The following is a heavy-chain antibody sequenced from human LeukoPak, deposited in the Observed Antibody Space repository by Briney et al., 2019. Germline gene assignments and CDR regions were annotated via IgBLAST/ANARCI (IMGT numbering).Heavy chain of an antibody. D-gene: IGHD3-10*01. V-gene: IGHV4-59*01. J-gene: IGHJ4*02. CDR3: ARYGSGTYSFDY. CDR2: IYYSGST. Sequence: PSETLSPTCTVSGGSIRSYYWSWIRQPPGKGLEWIGYIYYSGSTNSNPSLKSRVTISLDTSKNQFSLKLTSVAAGDTAVYYCARYGSGTYSFDYWGQGTLVVVSS. CDR1: GGSIRSYY.